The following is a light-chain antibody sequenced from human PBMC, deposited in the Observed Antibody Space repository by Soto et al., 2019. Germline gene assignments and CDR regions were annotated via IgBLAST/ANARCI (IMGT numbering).Light chain of an antibody. Sequence: QPVLTQPASVSGSLGQSITISCTGTSSDIGGYNYVSWYQQYPGKAPKVMIFEVSKRPSGVSNRFSGSKSGNMASLTISGLQAEDEGDYYCSSFTSTSTVLLGGGTKLTVL. CDR1: SSDIGGYNY. CDR3: SSFTSTSTVL. J-gene: IGLJ2*01. V-gene: IGLV2-14*01. CDR2: EVS.